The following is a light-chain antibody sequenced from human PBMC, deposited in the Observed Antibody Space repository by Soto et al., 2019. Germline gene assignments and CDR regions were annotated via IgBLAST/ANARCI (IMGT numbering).Light chain of an antibody. J-gene: IGKJ2*01. Sequence: ESMLTQSPGTLSLSPGERATLSCRASQSISSRYLTWYQHKPGQAPRLLIYGASIRATGIPDRFSGSGSGTDFTLTISRLAPEDFAVYYCQQFRSSPPAFTFGQGTKLEI. CDR2: GAS. CDR1: QSISSRY. CDR3: QQFRSSPPAFT. V-gene: IGKV3-20*01.